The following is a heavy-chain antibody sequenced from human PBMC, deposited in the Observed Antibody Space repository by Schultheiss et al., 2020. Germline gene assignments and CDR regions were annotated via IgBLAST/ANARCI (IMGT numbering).Heavy chain of an antibody. V-gene: IGHV4-39*07. CDR2: INHSGST. D-gene: IGHD2-15*01. Sequence: SETLSLTCTVSGGSISSSSYYWGWIRQPPGKGLEWIGEINHSGSTNYNPSLKSRVTISLDTSKNQFSLKLSSVTAADTAVYYCARGRRYCSGGSCYLSYYYGMDVWGQGTTVTVSS. J-gene: IGHJ6*02. CDR1: GGSISSSSYY. CDR3: ARGRRYCSGGSCYLSYYYGMDV.